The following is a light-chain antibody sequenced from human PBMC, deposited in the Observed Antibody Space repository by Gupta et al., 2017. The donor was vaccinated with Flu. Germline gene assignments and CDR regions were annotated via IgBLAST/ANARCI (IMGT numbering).Light chain of an antibody. CDR2: DIR. Sequence: QPVVTQEPSLTVSPGGTVTRTCGSSPGPGTREQLPYWFHQKPGQAPRALIYDIRNKHSWPPARFSASLTGGKAALTLSGAQPADEADYYCILDYGASRVFGGGTKLTVL. J-gene: IGLJ3*02. CDR3: ILDYGASRV. V-gene: IGLV7-46*01. CDR1: PGPGTREQL.